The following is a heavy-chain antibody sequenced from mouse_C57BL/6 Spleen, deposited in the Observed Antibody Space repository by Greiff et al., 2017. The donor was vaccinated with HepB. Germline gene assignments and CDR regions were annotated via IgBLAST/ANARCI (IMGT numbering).Heavy chain of an antibody. Sequence: EVMLVESGGDLVKPGGSLKLSCAASGFTFSSYGMSWVRQTPDKRLEWVATISSGGSYTYYPDSVKGRFTISRDNAKNTLYLQMSSLKSEDTAMYYCARHTVVAYYFDYWGQGTTLTVSP. J-gene: IGHJ2*01. CDR3: ARHTVVAYYFDY. CDR1: GFTFSSYG. CDR2: ISSGGSYT. V-gene: IGHV5-6*01. D-gene: IGHD1-1*01.